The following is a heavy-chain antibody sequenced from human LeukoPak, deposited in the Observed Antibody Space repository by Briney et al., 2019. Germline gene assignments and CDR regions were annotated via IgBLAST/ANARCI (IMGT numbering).Heavy chain of an antibody. CDR3: AKGPLLLWFGELAEFDY. D-gene: IGHD3-10*01. CDR1: GFTFSSYG. V-gene: IGHV3-30*02. CDR2: IRYDGSNK. Sequence: GSLRLSCAASGFTFSSYGMHWVRQAPGKGLEWVAFIRYDGSNKYYADSVKGRFTISRDNSKNTLYLQMNSLRAEDTAVYYCAKGPLLLWFGELAEFDYWGQGTLVTVSS. J-gene: IGHJ4*02.